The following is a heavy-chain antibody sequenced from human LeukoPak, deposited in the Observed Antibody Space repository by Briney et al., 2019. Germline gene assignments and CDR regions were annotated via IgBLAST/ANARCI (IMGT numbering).Heavy chain of an antibody. CDR3: AKEIVLSLGYCSSTSCSNYFDY. CDR2: ISGSGGST. J-gene: IGHJ4*02. D-gene: IGHD2-2*01. CDR1: GFTFSSYA. Sequence: GGSLRLSCAASGFTFSSYAMSWVRQAPGKGLEWVSAISGSGGSTYYADSVKGRLTISRDNSKNTLYLQMNSLRAEDTAVYYCAKEIVLSLGYCSSTSCSNYFDYWGQGTLVTVSS. V-gene: IGHV3-23*01.